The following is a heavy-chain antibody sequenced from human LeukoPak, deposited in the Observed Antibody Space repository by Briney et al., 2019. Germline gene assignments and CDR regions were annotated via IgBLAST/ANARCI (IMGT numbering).Heavy chain of an antibody. CDR3: ARALAAMNYYYYGMDV. V-gene: IGHV4-59*12. CDR2: ISDIGSI. J-gene: IGHJ6*02. D-gene: IGHD2-2*01. CDR1: GGSISSYY. Sequence: PSETLSLTCTVSGGSISSYYWSWIRQPPGKGLEWIAYISDIGSINYNPSLKSRVTISVDTSKNQFSLKLSSVTAADTAVHYCARALAAMNYYYYGMDVWGQGTTVTVSS.